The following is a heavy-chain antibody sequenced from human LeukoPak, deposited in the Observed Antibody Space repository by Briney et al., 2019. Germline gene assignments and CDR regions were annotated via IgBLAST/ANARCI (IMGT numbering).Heavy chain of an antibody. CDR1: GFTFSNYA. CDR2: ISYDGTNK. CDR3: ARDYSSGSYPRIYFDY. J-gene: IGHJ4*02. Sequence: GGSLRLSCAASGFTFSNYAMHWVRQAPGKGLEWVALISYDGTNKYYADSVKGRLTISRDNSKSTLYLQMNSLRAEDTAVYYCARDYSSGSYPRIYFDYWGQGTLVTVSS. V-gene: IGHV3-30*01. D-gene: IGHD3-10*01.